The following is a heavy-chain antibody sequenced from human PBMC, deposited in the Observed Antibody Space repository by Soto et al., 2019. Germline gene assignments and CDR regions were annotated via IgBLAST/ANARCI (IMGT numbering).Heavy chain of an antibody. Sequence: GGSLRLSCAASGFTFSSYSMNWVRQAPGKGLEWVSYISSSSSTIYYADSVKGRFTISRDNAKNSLYLQMNSLRDEDTAVYYCAKALGQLLPISPYYYYYGMDVWGQGTTVTVSS. CDR2: ISSSSSTI. CDR3: AKALGQLLPISPYYYYYGMDV. CDR1: GFTFSSYS. D-gene: IGHD2-15*01. J-gene: IGHJ6*02. V-gene: IGHV3-48*02.